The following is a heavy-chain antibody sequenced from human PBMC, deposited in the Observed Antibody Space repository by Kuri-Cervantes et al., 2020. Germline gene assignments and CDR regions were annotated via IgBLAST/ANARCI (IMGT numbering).Heavy chain of an antibody. Sequence: GGSLRFSCAASGFTFDDYAMHWVRQAPGKGLEWVSLISWDGGSTYYADSVKGRFTISRDNSKNSLYLQMNSLRTEDTALYYCAKDIRGVRFWNYGMDVWGQGTTVTVSS. D-gene: IGHD3-3*01. CDR1: GFTFDDYA. CDR3: AKDIRGVRFWNYGMDV. CDR2: ISWDGGST. V-gene: IGHV3-43*01. J-gene: IGHJ6*02.